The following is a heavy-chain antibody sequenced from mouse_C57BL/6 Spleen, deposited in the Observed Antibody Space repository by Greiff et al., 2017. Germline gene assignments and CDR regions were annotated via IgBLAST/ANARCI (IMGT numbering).Heavy chain of an antibody. CDR1: GYTFTSYW. V-gene: IGHV1-55*01. CDR3: ARGAYYYGSSPAWFAY. D-gene: IGHD1-1*01. Sequence: QVQLQQPGAELVKPGASVKMSCKASGYTFTSYWITWVKQRPGQGLEWIGDIYPGSGSTTYNEKFKSKATLTVDTSSSTAYMQLSSLTSEDSAVYYCARGAYYYGSSPAWFAYWGQGTLVTVSA. J-gene: IGHJ3*01. CDR2: IYPGSGST.